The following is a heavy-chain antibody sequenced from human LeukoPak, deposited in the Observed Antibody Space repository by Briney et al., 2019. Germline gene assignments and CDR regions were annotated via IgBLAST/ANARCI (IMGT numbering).Heavy chain of an antibody. J-gene: IGHJ4*02. D-gene: IGHD3-22*01. CDR2: INPSDDST. CDR1: GYTFNSSY. Sequence: ASVKVSCKASGYTFNSSYMHRVRQAPGQGLEWMGIINPSDDSTRYAQKFQGRVTMAKDTSTNTVYMHLSSLSSDDTAVYYCARAYYESSAYRHAVYFDYWGQGTLVTVSS. V-gene: IGHV1-46*02. CDR3: ARAYYESSAYRHAVYFDY.